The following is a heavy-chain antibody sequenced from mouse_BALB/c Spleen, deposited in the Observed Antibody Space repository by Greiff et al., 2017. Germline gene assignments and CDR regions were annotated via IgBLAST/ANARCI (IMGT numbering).Heavy chain of an antibody. D-gene: IGHD4-1*01. CDR2: IDPANGNT. V-gene: IGHV14-3*02. CDR3: ASATLGDDY. CDR1: GFNIKDTY. J-gene: IGHJ2*01. Sequence: VQLQQSGAELVKPGASVKLSCTASGFNIKDTYMHWVKPRPEQGLEWIGRIDPANGNTKYDPKFQGKATITADTASNTAYLQLSSLTSEDTAVYYCASATLGDDYWGQGTTLTVSS.